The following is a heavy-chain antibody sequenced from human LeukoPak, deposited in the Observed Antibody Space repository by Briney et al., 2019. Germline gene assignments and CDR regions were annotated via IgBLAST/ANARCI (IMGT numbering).Heavy chain of an antibody. CDR2: ISGSGGIT. D-gene: IGHD3-22*01. J-gene: IGHJ5*02. V-gene: IGHV3-23*01. CDR3: AKHDPRRVVITNWFDP. Sequence: QSGGSLRLSCAASGFTFSAYAISWVRQAPGKGLEWVSVISGSGGITYYADSVKGRFTISRGNSKNTLYLQMNSLRAEDTAVYYCAKHDPRRVVITNWFDPWGQGTLVTVSS. CDR1: GFTFSAYA.